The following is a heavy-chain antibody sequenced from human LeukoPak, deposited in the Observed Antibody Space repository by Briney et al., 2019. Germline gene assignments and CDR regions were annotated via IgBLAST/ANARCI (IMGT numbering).Heavy chain of an antibody. V-gene: IGHV4-61*01. Sequence: SETLSLTCTVSGGSISSGSYYWSWIRQPPGKGLEWIGYIYYSGSTNYNPSLKSRVTISVDTSKNQFSLKLSSVTAADTAVCYCARHSAGSGRADSSSWYPKNDDYYYYYGMDVWGQGTTVTVSS. CDR3: ARHSAGSGRADSSSWYPKNDDYYYYYGMDV. D-gene: IGHD6-13*01. J-gene: IGHJ6*02. CDR1: GGSISSGSYY. CDR2: IYYSGST.